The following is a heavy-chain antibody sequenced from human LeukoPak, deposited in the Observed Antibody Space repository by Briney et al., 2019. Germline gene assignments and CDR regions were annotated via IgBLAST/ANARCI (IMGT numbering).Heavy chain of an antibody. V-gene: IGHV3-23*01. CDR2: ISGNGGST. CDR3: AKGSGWYA. CDR1: GFTFSSST. Sequence: GGSLRLSCAASGFTFSSSTMSWVRQAPGKGLEWVSVISGNGGSTDYADSVKGRFTISRDNSKNTLYLQMNSLRAEDTAVYYCAKGSGWYAWGQGTLVTVSS. D-gene: IGHD6-19*01. J-gene: IGHJ5*02.